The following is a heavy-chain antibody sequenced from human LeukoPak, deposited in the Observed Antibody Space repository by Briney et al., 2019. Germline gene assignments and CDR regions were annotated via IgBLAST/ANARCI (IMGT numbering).Heavy chain of an antibody. J-gene: IGHJ4*02. CDR1: DFTFSVYE. CDR3: ATLTVATSFDY. CDR2: ISSSGTTT. V-gene: IGHV3-48*03. D-gene: IGHD4-17*01. Sequence: GGSLSLSCAAPDFTFSVYEWNWFRQPPGKGLEWISDISSSGTTTYYADSVKGRFTISRDNAKNSLYLQMNSLRAEDTAVYYCATLTVATSFDYWGQGTLVTVSS.